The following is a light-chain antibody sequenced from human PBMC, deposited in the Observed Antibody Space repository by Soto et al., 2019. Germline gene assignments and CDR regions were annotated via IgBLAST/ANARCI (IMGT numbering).Light chain of an antibody. Sequence: QSVLTQPASVSGSPGQSITISCTGTSSDTAGYNYVSWYQQHPGRAPRLLIYEASYRPSGVSHRFSGSKFGNTASLTISGLQAEDEADYHCSSYSSGNTLYVFGTGTKVTVL. V-gene: IGLV2-14*01. CDR1: SSDTAGYNY. J-gene: IGLJ1*01. CDR2: EAS. CDR3: SSYSSGNTLYV.